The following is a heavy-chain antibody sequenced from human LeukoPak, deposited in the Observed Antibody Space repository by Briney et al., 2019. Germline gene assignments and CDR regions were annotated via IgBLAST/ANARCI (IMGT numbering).Heavy chain of an antibody. V-gene: IGHV3-23*01. CDR1: GFTFSHYD. J-gene: IGHJ3*02. Sequence: PGGSLRLSCAASGFTFSHYDMTWVRQAPGKGLEWVSGIITSGTNTYYADSVKGRFTISRDNSRNTLYLQMNSLRAEDTALYYCAKSVRRAFDIWGQATMVTVSS. CDR3: AKSVRRAFDI. CDR2: IITSGTNT. D-gene: IGHD6-6*01.